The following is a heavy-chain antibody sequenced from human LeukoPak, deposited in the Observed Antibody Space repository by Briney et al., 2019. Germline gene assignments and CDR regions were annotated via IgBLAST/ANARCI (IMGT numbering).Heavy chain of an antibody. D-gene: IGHD4-11*01. Sequence: KSSETLSLTCFSGGSFSGFYWSWIRQSPGKGLEWIGEINHSGTTNYNPSLMSRVTISVDTSKNQFSLRLSSVTAADTAVYYYARGKITVTGYYYAMDVWGQGTTVTVSS. V-gene: IGHV4-34*01. CDR2: INHSGTT. CDR3: ARGKITVTGYYYAMDV. J-gene: IGHJ6*02. CDR1: GGSFSGFY.